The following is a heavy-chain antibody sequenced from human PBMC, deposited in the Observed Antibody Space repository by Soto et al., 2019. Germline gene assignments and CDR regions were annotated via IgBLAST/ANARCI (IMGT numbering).Heavy chain of an antibody. J-gene: IGHJ5*02. CDR1: GDSVSSNSAA. CDR2: TYYRSKWYN. CDR3: ARDREIAVAGTPHNWFDP. Sequence: SQTLSLTCAISGDSVSSNSAAWNWIRQSPSRGLEWLGRTYYRSKWYNDYAVSVKSRITINPDTSKNQFSLQLNSVTPEDTAVYYCARDREIAVAGTPHNWFDPWGQGTRVTVSS. V-gene: IGHV6-1*01. D-gene: IGHD6-19*01.